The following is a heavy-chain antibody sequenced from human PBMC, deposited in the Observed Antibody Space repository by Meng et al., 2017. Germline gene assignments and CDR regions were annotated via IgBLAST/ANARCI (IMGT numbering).Heavy chain of an antibody. CDR1: GYTFTSYD. CDR2: MNPNSGNT. V-gene: IGHV1-8*03. J-gene: IGHJ6*02. Sequence: ASVKVSCKASGYTFTSYDINWVRQATGQGLEWMGWMNPNSGNTGYAQKFQGRVTITRNTSISKAYMELSSLRSEDTAVYYCARGFRAVAGLAWSFYYYYGMDVWGQGTTVTVSS. D-gene: IGHD6-19*01. CDR3: ARGFRAVAGLAWSFYYYYGMDV.